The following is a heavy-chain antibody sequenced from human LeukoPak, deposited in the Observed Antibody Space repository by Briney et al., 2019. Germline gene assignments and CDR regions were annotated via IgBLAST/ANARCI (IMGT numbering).Heavy chain of an antibody. Sequence: GGSLRLSCAASGFNFNIYGMQWVRQAPGKGLEWVAFIRYGGSDKYYADSVKGRFTISRDDARNSLYLQMNILRAEDTAVYYCARDFHRRYYDSSGYNAFDIWGQGTMVTVSS. J-gene: IGHJ3*02. V-gene: IGHV3-30*02. D-gene: IGHD3-22*01. CDR2: IRYGGSDK. CDR3: ARDFHRRYYDSSGYNAFDI. CDR1: GFNFNIYG.